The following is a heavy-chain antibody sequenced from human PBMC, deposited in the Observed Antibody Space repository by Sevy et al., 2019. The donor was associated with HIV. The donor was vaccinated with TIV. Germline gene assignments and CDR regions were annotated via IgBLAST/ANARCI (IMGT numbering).Heavy chain of an antibody. CDR2: IKQDGSEK. Sequence: GGSLRLSCAASGFSFSWYWMSWVRQTPEKGLEWVANIKQDGSEKNYVDSVKGRFTIARDNAKDTLYLQMNSLRAEDTAVYFWARAGNYYESNSYARFDYWGQGTLVTVSS. CDR3: ARAGNYYESNSYARFDY. D-gene: IGHD3-22*01. CDR1: GFSFSWYW. J-gene: IGHJ4*02. V-gene: IGHV3-7*01.